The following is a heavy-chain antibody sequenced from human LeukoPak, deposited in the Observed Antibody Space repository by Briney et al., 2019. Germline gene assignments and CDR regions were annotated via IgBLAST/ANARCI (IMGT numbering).Heavy chain of an antibody. CDR3: ARGWGSYRGYYYYMDV. J-gene: IGHJ6*03. Sequence: GGSLRLSCAASGFTFNTYSMNWARQAPGKGLEWVSVIYSGGSTYYADSVKGRFTISRDNSKNTLYLQMNSLRAEDTAVYYCARGWGSYRGYYYYMDVWGKGTTVTISS. D-gene: IGHD3-16*02. CDR2: IYSGGST. V-gene: IGHV3-53*01. CDR1: GFTFNTYS.